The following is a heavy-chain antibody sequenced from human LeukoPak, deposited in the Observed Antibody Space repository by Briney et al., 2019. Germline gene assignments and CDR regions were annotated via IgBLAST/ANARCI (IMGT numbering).Heavy chain of an antibody. CDR2: IKQDGSEK. V-gene: IGHV3-7*01. J-gene: IGHJ4*02. CDR3: ARGIFGVVILHYFDY. D-gene: IGHD3-3*01. Sequence: GGSLRLSCAASGFTVSSNYMSWVRQAPGKGLEWVANIKQDGSEKYYVDSVKGRFTISRDNAKNSLYLQMNSLRAEDTAVYYCARGIFGVVILHYFDYWGQGTLVTVSS. CDR1: GFTVSSNY.